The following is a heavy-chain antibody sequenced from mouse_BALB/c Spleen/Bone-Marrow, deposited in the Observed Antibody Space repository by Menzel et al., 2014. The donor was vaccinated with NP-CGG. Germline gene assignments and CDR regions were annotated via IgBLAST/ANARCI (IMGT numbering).Heavy chain of an antibody. CDR3: ARSLLLRPDY. D-gene: IGHD1-1*01. Sequence: EVKLVESGGGLVQPGGSRKLSCAASGFTFSSFGMHWVRQAPEKGLEWVAYISSGSSTIYYADTVKGRFTISRDNPKNTLFLQMTRLRSEDTAMYYCARSLLLRPDYWGQGTTLTVSS. J-gene: IGHJ2*01. CDR1: GFTFSSFG. CDR2: ISSGSSTI. V-gene: IGHV5-17*02.